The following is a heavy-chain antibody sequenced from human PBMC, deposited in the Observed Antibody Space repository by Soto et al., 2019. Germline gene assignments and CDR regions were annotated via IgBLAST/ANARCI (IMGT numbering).Heavy chain of an antibody. D-gene: IGHD1-26*01. Sequence: GGSLRLSCAASGFTFSDYYMSWIRQAPGKGLEWVSYISSSGSTIYYADSVKGRFTISRDNAKNSLYLQMNSLRAEDTAVYYCASKKYYADDAFDIWGQGTMGTVSS. V-gene: IGHV3-11*01. CDR3: ASKKYYADDAFDI. CDR1: GFTFSDYY. J-gene: IGHJ3*02. CDR2: ISSSGSTI.